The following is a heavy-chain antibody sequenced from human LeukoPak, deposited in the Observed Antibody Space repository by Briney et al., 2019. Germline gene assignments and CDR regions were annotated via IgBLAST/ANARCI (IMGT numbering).Heavy chain of an antibody. V-gene: IGHV4-59*01. CDR3: ARDSDSSLYWYFDL. Sequence: SETLSLTCTVSGGSISSYYWSWIRQPPGKGLEWIGFFSYSGSTNYNPSLKSRVTISVDTSKNQFSMKLSSVTAADTAVYYCARDSDSSLYWYFDLWGRGTLVTVSS. CDR2: FSYSGST. D-gene: IGHD3-22*01. CDR1: GGSISSYY. J-gene: IGHJ2*01.